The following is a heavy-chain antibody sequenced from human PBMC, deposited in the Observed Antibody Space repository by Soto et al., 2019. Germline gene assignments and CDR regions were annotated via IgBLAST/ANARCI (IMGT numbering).Heavy chain of an antibody. CDR1: GFTFSSYA. CDR3: AREWRSTGWYGNFDL. CDR2: IWYDGSHK. D-gene: IGHD6-19*01. Sequence: QVQLVESGGGVVQPGRSLRLSCAASGFTFSSYAMHWVRQAPGKGLEWVAVIWYDGSHKYYPDSVKGRFTISRDNSKNTLDLQMNSLRDEDTAMYYCAREWRSTGWYGNFDLWGRGTLVTVSS. V-gene: IGHV3-33*01. J-gene: IGHJ2*01.